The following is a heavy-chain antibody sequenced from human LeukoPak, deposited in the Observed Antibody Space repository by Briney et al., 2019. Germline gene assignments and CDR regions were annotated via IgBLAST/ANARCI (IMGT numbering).Heavy chain of an antibody. CDR2: ISAYNGNT. J-gene: IGHJ5*02. CDR3: ARDGYWNDAPFKYNWFDP. CDR1: GYTFTSYG. V-gene: IGHV1-18*04. Sequence: GASVKVSCKASGYTFTSYGISWVRQAPGQGLEWMGWISAYNGNTNYAQKLQGRVTMATDTSTSTAYMELRSLRSDDTAVYYCARDGYWNDAPFKYNWFDPGAREPWSPSPQ. D-gene: IGHD1-1*01.